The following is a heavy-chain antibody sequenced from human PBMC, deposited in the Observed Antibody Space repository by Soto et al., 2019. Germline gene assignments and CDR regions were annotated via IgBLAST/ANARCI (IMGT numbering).Heavy chain of an antibody. V-gene: IGHV1-69*06. CDR2: IIPIFGTA. CDR3: ARNRVRTVVTPIYFDY. J-gene: IGHJ4*02. CDR1: GGTFSSYA. D-gene: IGHD2-21*02. Sequence: QVQLVQSGAEVKKPGSSVKVSCKASGGTFSSYAISWVRQAPGQGLEWMGGIIPIFGTANYAQKFQGRVTITADKSTSTAYMERSSLRSEDTAVYYCARNRVRTVVTPIYFDYWGQGTLVTVSS.